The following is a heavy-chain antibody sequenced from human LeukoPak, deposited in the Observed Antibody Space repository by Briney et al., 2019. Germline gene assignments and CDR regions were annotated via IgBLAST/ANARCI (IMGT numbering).Heavy chain of an antibody. CDR1: GGSISSGDYY. CDR3: ARVRLLFRGVPNWFDP. J-gene: IGHJ5*02. CDR2: IYYSGST. V-gene: IGHV4-30-4*01. Sequence: PSETLSLTCTVSGGSISSGDYYWSWLRQPPGKGLEWIGYIYYSGSTYYNPSLKSRVTISVDTSKNQFSLKLSSVTAADTAVYYCARVRLLFRGVPNWFDPWGQGTLVTVSS. D-gene: IGHD3-10*01.